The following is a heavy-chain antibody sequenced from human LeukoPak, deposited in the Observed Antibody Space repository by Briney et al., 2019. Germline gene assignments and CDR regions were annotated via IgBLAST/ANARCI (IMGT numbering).Heavy chain of an antibody. D-gene: IGHD6-13*01. V-gene: IGHV3-53*01. J-gene: IGHJ4*02. CDR2: IYSGGST. CDR1: GFTVSSNY. CDR3: AGHTSSWSYFFDY. Sequence: GGSLRLSCAASGFTVSSNYMSWVRQAPGKGLEWVSVIYSGGSTYYADSVKGRFTISRDNSKNTLYLQMNSLRAEDTAVYYCAGHTSSWSYFFDYWGQGTLVTVSS.